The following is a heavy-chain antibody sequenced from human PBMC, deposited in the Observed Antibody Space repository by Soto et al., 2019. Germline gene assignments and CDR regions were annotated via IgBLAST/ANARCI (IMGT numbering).Heavy chain of an antibody. V-gene: IGHV3-48*01. CDR1: GFTFSSYA. CDR2: ISSSSTI. Sequence: GGSLRLSCAASGFTFSSYAMSWVRQTPGKGLEWVSGISSSSTIYSADSVKGRSTISRDNAKNSLYLQMNSLRAEDAAVYYCARGLGWALDIWGQGTMVTVSS. D-gene: IGHD2-2*03. J-gene: IGHJ3*02. CDR3: ARGLGWALDI.